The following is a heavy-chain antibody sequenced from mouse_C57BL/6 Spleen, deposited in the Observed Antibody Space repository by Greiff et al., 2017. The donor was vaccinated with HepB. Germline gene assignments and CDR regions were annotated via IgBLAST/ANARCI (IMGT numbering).Heavy chain of an antibody. CDR3: ALAMDY. CDR2: IYPRSDNT. V-gene: IGHV1-81*01. J-gene: IGHJ4*01. Sequence: VKVVESGAELARPGASVKLSCKASGYTFTTYGISWVKQRTGQGLEWIGEIYPRSDNTYYNEKFKDKATLTADKSSSTAYMELRSLTSEDSAVYFCALAMDYWGQGTSVTVSS. CDR1: GYTFTTYG.